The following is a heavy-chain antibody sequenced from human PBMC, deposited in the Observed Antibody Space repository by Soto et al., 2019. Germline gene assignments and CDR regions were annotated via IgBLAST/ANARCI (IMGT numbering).Heavy chain of an antibody. J-gene: IGHJ6*02. V-gene: IGHV4-39*01. CDR3: ARQGRTYYYDSSGYYHNGMDV. CDR1: GGSISSSSYY. D-gene: IGHD3-22*01. Sequence: SETLSLTCTVSGGSISSSSYYWGWIRQPPGKGLEWIGSIYYSGSTYYNPSLKSRVTISVDTSKNQFSLKLSSVTAADTAVYYCARQGRTYYYDSSGYYHNGMDVWGQGTTVTVSS. CDR2: IYYSGST.